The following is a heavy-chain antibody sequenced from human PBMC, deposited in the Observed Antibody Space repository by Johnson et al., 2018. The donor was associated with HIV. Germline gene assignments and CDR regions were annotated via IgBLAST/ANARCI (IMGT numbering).Heavy chain of an antibody. CDR1: GFTFSSYA. D-gene: IGHD3-3*01. CDR3: AKDPLTYYDCWSDGAFDI. V-gene: IGHV3-23*04. J-gene: IGHJ3*02. Sequence: VQLVESGGGLVQPGGSLRLSCAASGFTFSSYAMSWVRQAPGKGLEWVSAISGSGGSTYYADSVKGRFTISRDNSKNTLYLQMHSLRAEDTAVYYCAKDPLTYYDCWSDGAFDIWGQGTMVTVSS. CDR2: ISGSGGST.